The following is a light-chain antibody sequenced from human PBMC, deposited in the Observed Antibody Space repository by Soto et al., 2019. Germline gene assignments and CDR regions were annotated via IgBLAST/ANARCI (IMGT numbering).Light chain of an antibody. CDR2: EVS. V-gene: IGLV2-8*01. CDR1: SSDVGGYNY. CDR3: SSYAGSNQGV. Sequence: QSALTQPPSASGSPGQSVTISCTGTSSDVGGYNYVSWYQQHPGKAPKLMIYEVSKRPSGVPDRFSGSKSGNTASLTVSGLQAEDEADYYCSSYAGSNQGVFGTGTKVTVL. J-gene: IGLJ1*01.